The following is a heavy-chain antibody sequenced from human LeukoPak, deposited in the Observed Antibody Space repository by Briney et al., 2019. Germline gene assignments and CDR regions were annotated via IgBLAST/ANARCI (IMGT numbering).Heavy chain of an antibody. CDR2: IYHTGRT. J-gene: IGHJ5*02. CDR1: GDSISSSGYY. V-gene: IGHV4-30-2*01. D-gene: IGHD3-10*01. CDR3: AGGWVFGSGNVWFDP. Sequence: SETLSLTCTVSGDSISSSGYYSTWIRQTPGRGLEWIASIYHTGRTLSNPSLKSRVTMSLDKSMNQFSLNLASVNVADTAVYYCAGGWVFGSGNVWFDPWGQGTLVTVSS.